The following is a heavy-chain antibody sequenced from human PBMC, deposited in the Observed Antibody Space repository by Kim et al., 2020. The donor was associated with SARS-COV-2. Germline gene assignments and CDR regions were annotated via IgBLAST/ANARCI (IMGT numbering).Heavy chain of an antibody. Sequence: GGSLRLSCVASGFTFSTSVMGWVRQAPGKGLEWVSVINNEGVITHYGDSVKGRFTISRGNSRNTLFLQMNSLRADDTAVYYCAKDIGPTIGGMDVWGQGTTVTVSS. CDR3: AKDIGPTIGGMDV. CDR2: INNEGVIT. J-gene: IGHJ6*02. V-gene: IGHV3-23*03. CDR1: GFTFSTSV. D-gene: IGHD3-10*01.